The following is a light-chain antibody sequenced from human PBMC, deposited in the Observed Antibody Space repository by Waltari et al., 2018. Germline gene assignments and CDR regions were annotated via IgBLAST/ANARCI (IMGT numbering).Light chain of an antibody. CDR1: QSFSSN. J-gene: IGKJ1*01. V-gene: IGKV3-15*01. CDR2: GAS. CDR3: QHWGT. Sequence: EIVMTQSPATLSVSPGERATLSCRASQSFSSNLAWYQQKPCQAPRLRIYGASTRATGIPARFSGSGSGSEFTLTISSLQSEDFAVYYCQHWGTFGQGTKVEIK.